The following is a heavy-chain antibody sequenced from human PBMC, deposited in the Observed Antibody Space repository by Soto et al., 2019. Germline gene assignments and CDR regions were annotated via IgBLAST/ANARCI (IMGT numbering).Heavy chain of an antibody. CDR2: IYYSGST. V-gene: IGHV4-31*03. CDR1: GGSISSGGYY. CDR3: ARAAASMVAAPYNWFDP. Sequence: QVQLQESGPGLVKPSQTLSLTCTVSGGSISSGGYYWSWIRQHPGKGLEWIGYIYYSGSTYYNPSLKSRVTRSVDTSKNQFSLKLSSVTAADTAVYYCARAAASMVAAPYNWFDPWGQGTLVTVSS. J-gene: IGHJ5*02. D-gene: IGHD2-15*01.